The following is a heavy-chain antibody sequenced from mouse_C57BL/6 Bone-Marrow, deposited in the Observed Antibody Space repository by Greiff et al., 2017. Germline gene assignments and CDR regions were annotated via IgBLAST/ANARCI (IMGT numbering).Heavy chain of an antibody. J-gene: IGHJ1*03. CDR2: INPNNGGT. V-gene: IGHV1-26*01. CDR3: AREGYYGSSYWYFDV. D-gene: IGHD1-1*01. CDR1: GYTFTDYY. Sequence: EVQLQQSGPELVKPGASVKISCKASGYTFTDYYMNWVKQSHGKSLEWIGDINPNNGGTSYNQKFKGKATLTVDKSSSTAYMELRSLTSEDSAVXYCAREGYYGSSYWYFDVWGTGTTVTVSS.